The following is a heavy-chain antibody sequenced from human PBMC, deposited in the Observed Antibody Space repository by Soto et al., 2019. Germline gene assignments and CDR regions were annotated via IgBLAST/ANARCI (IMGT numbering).Heavy chain of an antibody. Sequence: ETLSLTCTVSGGSISSYYWSWIRQPPGKGLEWIGYIYYSGSTNYNPSLKSRVTISVDTSKNQFSLKLSSVTAADTAVYYCARPRSPHDAFDIWGQGTMVTVSS. CDR2: IYYSGST. V-gene: IGHV4-59*01. CDR3: ARPRSPHDAFDI. CDR1: GGSISSYY. J-gene: IGHJ3*02.